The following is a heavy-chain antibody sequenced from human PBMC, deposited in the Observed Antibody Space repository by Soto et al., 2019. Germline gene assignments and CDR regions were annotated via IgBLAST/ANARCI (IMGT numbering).Heavy chain of an antibody. CDR2: MNPILGIA. CDR1: GYTFTSYD. D-gene: IGHD4-17*01. Sequence: SVKVSCKASGYTFTSYDSNWVRQATGQGLEWMGWMNPILGIANYAQKFQGRVTITADKSTSTAYMELSSLRSEDTAVYYCAREGSTTRFDYWGQGTLVTVSS. CDR3: AREGSTTRFDY. V-gene: IGHV1-69*10. J-gene: IGHJ4*02.